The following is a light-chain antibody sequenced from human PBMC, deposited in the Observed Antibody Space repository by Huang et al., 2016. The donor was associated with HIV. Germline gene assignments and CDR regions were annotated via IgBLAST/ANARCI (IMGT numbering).Light chain of an antibody. CDR3: QQSYGSFLT. Sequence: DIQLTQSPSSLSASVGDRVTISCRASQSIDKYLNWYQQKPGKAPKLLIYGAIMLQSGVPSRFSGSASGTDFTLTITSLQPEDFATYYCQQSYGSFLTFAGGTKVEI. CDR2: GAI. CDR1: QSIDKY. V-gene: IGKV1-39*01. J-gene: IGKJ4*01.